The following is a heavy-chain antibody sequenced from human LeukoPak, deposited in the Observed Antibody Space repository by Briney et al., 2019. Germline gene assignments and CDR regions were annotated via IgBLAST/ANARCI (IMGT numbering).Heavy chain of an antibody. CDR2: INVDSGDT. J-gene: IGHJ5*02. CDR3: AGLGSTLEESIDP. Sequence: RAASVKVSCKASGYTFTDYHIHWVRQAPGQGLDWLGRINVDSGDTIDAPKFRGRVTMTRDTTITTAHMELTRLTSDDTAMYYCAGLGSTLEESIDPWGQGTPVTVSS. D-gene: IGHD1-1*01. V-gene: IGHV1-2*02. CDR1: GYTFTDYH.